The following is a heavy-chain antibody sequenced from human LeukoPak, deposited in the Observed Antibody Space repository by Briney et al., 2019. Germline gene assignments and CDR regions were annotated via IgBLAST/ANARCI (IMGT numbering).Heavy chain of an antibody. V-gene: IGHV4-4*02. D-gene: IGHD3-10*01. CDR2: IYHSGST. CDR1: GGSISSSNW. CDR3: AREGGSGKPAGY. Sequence: SGTLSLTCAVSGGSISSSNWWSWVRQPPGKGLEWIGEIYHSGSTNYNPSLKSRVTISVDTSKNQFSLKLSSVTAADTAVYYCAREGGSGKPAGYWGQGTLVTVSS. J-gene: IGHJ4*02.